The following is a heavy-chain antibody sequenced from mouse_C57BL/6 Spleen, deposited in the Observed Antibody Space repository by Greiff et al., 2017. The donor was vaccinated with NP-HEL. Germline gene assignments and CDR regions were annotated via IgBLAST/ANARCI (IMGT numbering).Heavy chain of an antibody. V-gene: IGHV1-9*01. CDR3: ARSPYYYGSRGGAMDY. CDR2: ILPGSGST. J-gene: IGHJ4*01. Sequence: VKLQESGAELMKPGASVKLSCKATGYTFNGYWIEWVKQRPGHGLEWIGEILPGSGSTNYNEKFKGKATFTADTSSNTAYMQLSSLTTEDSAIYYCARSPYYYGSRGGAMDYWGQGTSVTVSS. D-gene: IGHD1-1*01. CDR1: GYTFNGYW.